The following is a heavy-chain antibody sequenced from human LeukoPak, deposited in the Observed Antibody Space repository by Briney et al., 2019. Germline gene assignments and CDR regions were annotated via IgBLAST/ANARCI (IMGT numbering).Heavy chain of an antibody. Sequence: SETLSLTCTVSGGSISSYYWSWIRQPPGKGLEWIGYIYYSGSTNYNPSLKSRVTISLDTSKNQISLKLSPVTAADTAVYYCARHTTVIPPHYFDYWGQGTLVTVSS. J-gene: IGHJ4*02. CDR3: ARHTTVIPPHYFDY. CDR1: GGSISSYY. CDR2: IYYSGST. D-gene: IGHD4-17*01. V-gene: IGHV4-59*08.